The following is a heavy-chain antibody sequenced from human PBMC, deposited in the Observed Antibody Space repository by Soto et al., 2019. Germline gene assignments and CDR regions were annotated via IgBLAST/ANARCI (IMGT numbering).Heavy chain of an antibody. V-gene: IGHV1-69*02. Sequence: SVKVSCKASGGTFSSYTISWVRQAPGQGLEWMGRIIPILGIANYAQKFQGRVTITADKSTSTAYMELSSLRSEDTAVYYFARDAGRNDFWSGYNWFDPWGQGTLVTVSS. D-gene: IGHD3-3*01. CDR1: GGTFSSYT. CDR3: ARDAGRNDFWSGYNWFDP. J-gene: IGHJ5*02. CDR2: IIPILGIA.